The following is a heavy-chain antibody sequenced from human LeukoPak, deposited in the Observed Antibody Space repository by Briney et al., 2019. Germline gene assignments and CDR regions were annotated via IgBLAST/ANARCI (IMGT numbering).Heavy chain of an antibody. Sequence: PSETLSLTCAVYGGSFSGYYWSWIRQPPGKGLEWIGEINHSGSTNYNPSLKSRVTISVDTSKNQFSLKLSSVTAADTAVYYCARQPLLLYYGMDVWGQGTTVTVSS. CDR1: GGSFSGYY. V-gene: IGHV4-34*01. J-gene: IGHJ6*02. CDR3: ARQPLLLYYGMDV. CDR2: INHSGST. D-gene: IGHD1-14*01.